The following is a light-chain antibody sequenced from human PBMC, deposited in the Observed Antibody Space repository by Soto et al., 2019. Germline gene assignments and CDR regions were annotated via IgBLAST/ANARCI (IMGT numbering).Light chain of an antibody. Sequence: IQMTQSPSSLSASVLDRVTITCRASQSISSYLNWYQQKPGKAPKLLIYAASSLQSGVPSGFSGSGSGTDFTLTISSLQPEDFATYYCQQSYSTPLTFGGGTKVDIK. CDR3: QQSYSTPLT. V-gene: IGKV1-39*01. CDR2: AAS. CDR1: QSISSY. J-gene: IGKJ4*01.